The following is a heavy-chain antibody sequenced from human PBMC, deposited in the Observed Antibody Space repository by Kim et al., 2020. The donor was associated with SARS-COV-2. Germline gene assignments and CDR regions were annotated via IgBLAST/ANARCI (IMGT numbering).Heavy chain of an antibody. V-gene: IGHV3-30*18. J-gene: IGHJ3*02. CDR3: AKNYGDYGDAFDI. CDR1: GFTFSSYG. D-gene: IGHD4-17*01. Sequence: GGSLRLSCAASGFTFSSYGMHWVRQAPGKGLEWVAVISYDGSNKYYADSVKGRFTISRDNSKDTLYLQMNSLRAEDTAVYYCAKNYGDYGDAFDIWGQGTMVTVSS. CDR2: ISYDGSNK.